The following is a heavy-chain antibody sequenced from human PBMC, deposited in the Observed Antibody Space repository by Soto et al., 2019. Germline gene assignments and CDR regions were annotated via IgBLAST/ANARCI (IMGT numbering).Heavy chain of an antibody. V-gene: IGHV3-23*01. D-gene: IGHD5-12*01. J-gene: IGHJ4*02. CDR1: GFTFSIYA. CDR2: IGAGSDGI. Sequence: GGSLRFSCAASGFTFSIYAMAWIRQTPGKGLEWVSVIGAGSDGIQYVDSVKGRFSISRDNSKNTLYPHMNSLRAEDTAIYYCAKYSTSGPSRFFDLWGQGTLVTVSS. CDR3: AKYSTSGPSRFFDL.